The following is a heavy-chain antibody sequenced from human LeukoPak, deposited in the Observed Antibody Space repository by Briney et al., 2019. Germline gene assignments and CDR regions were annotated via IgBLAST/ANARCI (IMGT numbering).Heavy chain of an antibody. V-gene: IGHV1-24*01. CDR2: FDPEDGET. CDR3: ATATYYYDSSGYYLGY. CDR1: GYTLTELS. J-gene: IGHJ4*02. Sequence: ASVKVSCKVSGYTLTELSMNWVRQAPGKGLEWMGGFDPEDGETIYAQKFQGRVTMTEDTSTDTAYMELSSLRSEDTAVYYCATATYYYDSSGYYLGYWGQGTLVTVSS. D-gene: IGHD3-22*01.